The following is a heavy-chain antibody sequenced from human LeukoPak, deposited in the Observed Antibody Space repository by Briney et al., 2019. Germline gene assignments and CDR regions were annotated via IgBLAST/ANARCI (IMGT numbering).Heavy chain of an antibody. CDR3: ARVVSAVLRFLEWSAPFAH. CDR2: IIPIFGTA. Sequence: SVKVSCKASGGTFSSYAISWVRQAPGQGLEWMGGIIPIFGTANYAQKFQGRVTITADESTSTAYMELSSLRSEDTAVYYCARVVSAVLRFLEWSAPFAHWGQGTLVTVSS. V-gene: IGHV1-69*13. CDR1: GGTFSSYA. J-gene: IGHJ5*02. D-gene: IGHD3-3*01.